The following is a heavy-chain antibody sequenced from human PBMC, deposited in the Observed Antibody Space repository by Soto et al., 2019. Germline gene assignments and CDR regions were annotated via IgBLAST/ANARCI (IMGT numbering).Heavy chain of an antibody. CDR1: GFIFSNFA. V-gene: IGHV3-23*01. CDR2: INGVGGRT. CDR3: AKDFLDIVSTSWYFDL. J-gene: IGHJ2*01. Sequence: EVQLLESGGGLVQPGGSLRLSCAASGFIFSNFAMSWVRQAPGKGLEWVSAINGVGGRTFYSDSVRGRFTISRDNSKNRLYLQMNSLRAEDTAEYFCAKDFLDIVSTSWYFDLWGRGTLVTVSS. D-gene: IGHD5-12*01.